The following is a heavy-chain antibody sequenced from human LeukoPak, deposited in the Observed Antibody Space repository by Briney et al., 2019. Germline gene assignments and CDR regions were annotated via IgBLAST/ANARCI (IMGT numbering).Heavy chain of an antibody. V-gene: IGHV3-21*01. Sequence: GGSLRLSCAASGFTFRSYSMNWVRQAPGKGLEWVSSISTSRSYIYYADSVKGRFTISRDNAKNSLYLQMNSLRAEDTAVYYCARERQGLIDYWGQGTLVTVSS. CDR3: ARERQGLIDY. CDR2: ISTSRSYI. CDR1: GFTFRSYS. J-gene: IGHJ4*02.